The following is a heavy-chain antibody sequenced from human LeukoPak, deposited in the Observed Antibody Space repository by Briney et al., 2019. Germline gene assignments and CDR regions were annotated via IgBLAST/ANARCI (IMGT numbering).Heavy chain of an antibody. CDR3: ARGISAVP. CDR1: GFTFSSNW. CDR2: INQDGSER. Sequence: GGSLRLSCAASGFTFSSNWMTRVRQAPGKGLEWVANINQDGSERYYVESVKGRFTISRDNAKNSLFLQMNSLRAEDTAVYYCARGISAVPWGQGTLVTVSS. J-gene: IGHJ5*02. D-gene: IGHD3-10*01. V-gene: IGHV3-7*04.